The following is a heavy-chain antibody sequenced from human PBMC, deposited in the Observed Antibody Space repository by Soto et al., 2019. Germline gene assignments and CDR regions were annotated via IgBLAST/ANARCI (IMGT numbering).Heavy chain of an antibody. CDR3: ATVLSEAFDI. V-gene: IGHV3-23*01. J-gene: IGHJ3*02. Sequence: GGSLRLSCAVSGXTFSDYFINWVRQAPGKGLEWVSGISGGTGTTYYADSVKGRFTISRDNSKNTVYLQMNSLRAEDTALYYCATVLSEAFDIWGQGTMVTVSS. CDR2: ISGGTGTT. CDR1: GXTFSDYF.